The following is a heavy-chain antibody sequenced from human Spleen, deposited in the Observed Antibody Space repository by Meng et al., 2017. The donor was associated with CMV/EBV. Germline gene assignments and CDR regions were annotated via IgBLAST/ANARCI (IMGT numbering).Heavy chain of an antibody. J-gene: IGHJ4*02. CDR3: ARLGVIVVPAAAYFDY. Sequence: GFTFSRDSFHWVRQPPAKGLEWVAVFSYDGSNTYYADSVKGRFTISRDNSKNTLYLQMNSLRAEDTAVYYCARLGVIVVPAAAYFDYWGQGTLVTVSS. CDR1: GFTFSRDS. D-gene: IGHD2-2*01. V-gene: IGHV3-30*04. CDR2: FSYDGSNT.